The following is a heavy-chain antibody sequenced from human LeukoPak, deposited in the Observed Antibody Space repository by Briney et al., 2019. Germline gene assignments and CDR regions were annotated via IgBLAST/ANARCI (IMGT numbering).Heavy chain of an antibody. D-gene: IGHD3-22*01. CDR3: ARESQTYYYDISGYPRWGNFDY. CDR2: IIPIFGTT. V-gene: IGHV1-69*06. CDR1: GGTFSSYA. J-gene: IGHJ4*02. Sequence: SVKVSCKASGGTFSSYAISWVRQAPGQGLEWMGGIIPIFGTTNYAQKFQGRVTITADKSTSTAYMELSSLRSEDTAVYYCARESQTYYYDISGYPRWGNFDYWGQGTLVTVSS.